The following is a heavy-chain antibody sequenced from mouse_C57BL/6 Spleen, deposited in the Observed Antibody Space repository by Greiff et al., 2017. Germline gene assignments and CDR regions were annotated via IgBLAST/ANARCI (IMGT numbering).Heavy chain of an antibody. Sequence: QVQLQQSGPELVKPGASVKISCKASGYAFSSSWMNWVKQRPGKGLEWIGRIYPGDGDTNYNGKFKGKATLTADKSSSTAYMQLSSLTSEDSAVYFCARWGYYSNYGDFGVWGTGTTVTVSS. V-gene: IGHV1-82*01. CDR2: IYPGDGDT. D-gene: IGHD2-5*01. CDR3: ARWGYYSNYGDFGV. CDR1: GYAFSSSW. J-gene: IGHJ1*03.